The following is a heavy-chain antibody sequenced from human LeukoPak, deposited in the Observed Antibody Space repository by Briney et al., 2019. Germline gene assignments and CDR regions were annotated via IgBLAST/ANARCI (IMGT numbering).Heavy chain of an antibody. Sequence: ASVKVSCKVSGYTLTELSMHWVRQAPGKGLEWMGGFDPEDGETIYAQKFQGRVTMTEDTSTDTAYMELSSLRSEDTAVYYCATAFGVGTGYSSGWYRDYWGQGTLVTVSS. CDR3: ATAFGVGTGYSSGWYRDY. J-gene: IGHJ4*02. D-gene: IGHD6-19*01. CDR1: GYTLTELS. CDR2: FDPEDGET. V-gene: IGHV1-24*01.